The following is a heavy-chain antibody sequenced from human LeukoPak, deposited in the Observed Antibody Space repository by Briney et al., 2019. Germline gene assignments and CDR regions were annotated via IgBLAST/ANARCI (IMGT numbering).Heavy chain of an antibody. J-gene: IGHJ4*02. CDR3: ARGNDIVVVPAAHDRVFDY. Sequence: ASETVSLTCAVYGGSFSGYYWSWIRQPPGKGLEWIGEINHSGSTNYNPSLKSRVTISVDTSKNQFSLKLSSVTAADTAVYYCARGNDIVVVPAAHDRVFDYWGQGTLVTVSS. CDR1: GGSFSGYY. CDR2: INHSGST. V-gene: IGHV4-34*01. D-gene: IGHD2-2*01.